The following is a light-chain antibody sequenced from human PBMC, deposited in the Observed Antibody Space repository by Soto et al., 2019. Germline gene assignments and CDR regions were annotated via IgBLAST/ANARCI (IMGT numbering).Light chain of an antibody. CDR3: QQYKSYSRT. V-gene: IGKV1-5*03. Sequence: DIQMTQSPSTLSESVGDRVTITCRASQSIDTWLAWYQQKPGKAPNVLIYKAASLQIGVPSRFSGSGSGTEFTLTISNLQPDDFATYYCQQYKSYSRTFGQGTKLEIK. CDR1: QSIDTW. J-gene: IGKJ2*02. CDR2: KAA.